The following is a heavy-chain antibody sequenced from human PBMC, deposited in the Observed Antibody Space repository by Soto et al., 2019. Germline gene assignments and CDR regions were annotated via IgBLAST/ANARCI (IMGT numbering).Heavy chain of an antibody. CDR3: ATYCSSTSCYTGWFDP. CDR2: IIPILGIA. D-gene: IGHD2-2*02. V-gene: IGHV1-69*02. Sequence: QVQLVQSGAEVKKPGSSVKVSCKASGGTFSSYTISWVRQAPGQGLEWMGRIIPILGIANYAQKFQGRVTIAANQPTSTAYRELSSLRSEDTAVYYCATYCSSTSCYTGWFDPWGQGTLVTVSS. J-gene: IGHJ5*02. CDR1: GGTFSSYT.